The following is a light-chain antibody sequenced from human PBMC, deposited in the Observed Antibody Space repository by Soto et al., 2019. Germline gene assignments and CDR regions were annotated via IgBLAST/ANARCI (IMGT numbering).Light chain of an antibody. Sequence: EIVMTQSPATLSVSPGERVILSCTASQSISSNVAWYQQKPGQAPRLLIYHTSTRATGIPDRFSGSGSGTDFTLTISRLEPEDFAVYYCQQYGSSLRTFSQGTKVDIK. CDR1: QSISSN. CDR3: QQYGSSLRT. J-gene: IGKJ1*01. V-gene: IGKV3-20*01. CDR2: HTS.